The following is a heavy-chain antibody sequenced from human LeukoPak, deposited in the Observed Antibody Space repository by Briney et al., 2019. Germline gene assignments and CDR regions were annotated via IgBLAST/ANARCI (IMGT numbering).Heavy chain of an antibody. CDR2: ISGSGGST. CDR3: AKANSKWLDIGNFGY. D-gene: IGHD6-19*01. CDR1: GFTFSSYG. V-gene: IGHV3-23*01. Sequence: GRSLRLSCAASGFTFSSYGMHWVREAPGEGLEWVSDISGSGGSTYYADSVKGRFTISRDNSKNTLYLQMNSMRAEDTAVYYCAKANSKWLDIGNFGYWGQGTLVTVSS. J-gene: IGHJ4*02.